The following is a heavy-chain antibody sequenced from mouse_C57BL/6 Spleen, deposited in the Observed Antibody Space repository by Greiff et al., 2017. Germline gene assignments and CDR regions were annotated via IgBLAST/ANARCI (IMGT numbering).Heavy chain of an antibody. D-gene: IGHD1-1*01. CDR1: GYTFTSYW. CDR2: IDPSDSET. CDR3: ASGIYYGSSYEAMDY. Sequence: QVQLQQPGAELVRPGSSVKLSCKASGYTFTSYWMHWVKQRPIQGLEWIGNIDPSDSETHYNQKFKDKATLTVDKSSSTAYMQLSSLTSEDSAVYYCASGIYYGSSYEAMDYWGQGTSVTVSS. V-gene: IGHV1-52*01. J-gene: IGHJ4*01.